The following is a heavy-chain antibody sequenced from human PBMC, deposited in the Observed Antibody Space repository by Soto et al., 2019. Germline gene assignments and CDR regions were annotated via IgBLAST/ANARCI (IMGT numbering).Heavy chain of an antibody. Sequence: ASVKVSCKASGYTFTSYGISWVRQAPGQGLEWMGWISAYNGNTNYAQKLQGRVTMTTDTSTSTAYMELRSLRSDDTAVYYCARVVKGDSSGYYEPRFDYWGQGTLVTVSS. V-gene: IGHV1-18*01. CDR1: GYTFTSYG. CDR2: ISAYNGNT. D-gene: IGHD3-22*01. CDR3: ARVVKGDSSGYYEPRFDY. J-gene: IGHJ4*02.